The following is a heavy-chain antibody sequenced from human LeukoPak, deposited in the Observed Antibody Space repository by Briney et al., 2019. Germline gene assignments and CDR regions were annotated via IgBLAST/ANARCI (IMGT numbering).Heavy chain of an antibody. Sequence: SETLSLTCTVSDYSISSGYYWGWIRQPPGKGLEWIGTIYHSGTTYYNPSLKSRVTISLDTSKNQFSLKLSSVTAADTAVYYCARVKLTGDWEAFDIWGQGTVVTVSS. CDR3: ARVKLTGDWEAFDI. CDR2: IYHSGTT. V-gene: IGHV4-38-2*02. J-gene: IGHJ3*02. D-gene: IGHD7-27*01. CDR1: DYSISSGYY.